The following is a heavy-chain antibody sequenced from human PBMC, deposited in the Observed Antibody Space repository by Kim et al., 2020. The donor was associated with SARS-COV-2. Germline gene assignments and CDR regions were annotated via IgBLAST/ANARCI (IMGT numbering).Heavy chain of an antibody. CDR1: GFTFSSYA. Sequence: GGSLRLSCAASGFTFSSYAMHWVRQAPGKGLEWVAVISYDGSNKYYADSVKGRFTISRDNSKNTLYLQINSLRGEDTAVYYCARDMTGGYSYVMDVWGQGTTVTVSS. D-gene: IGHD2-15*01. J-gene: IGHJ6*02. V-gene: IGHV3-30*04. CDR3: ARDMTGGYSYVMDV. CDR2: ISYDGSNK.